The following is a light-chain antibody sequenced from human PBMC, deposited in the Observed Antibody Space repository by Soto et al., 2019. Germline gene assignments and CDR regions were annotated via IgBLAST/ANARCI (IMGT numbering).Light chain of an antibody. Sequence: DIQMTQSPSSLSASVGDRVTITCRASQGISNYLAWYQQKPGKVPKLLIYAASTLQSGVPSRFSGSGSGTDVTLTISSLQPEDVATYYCQKYNSAPPYTFGRGTKLEIK. CDR3: QKYNSAPPYT. CDR1: QGISNY. J-gene: IGKJ2*01. V-gene: IGKV1-27*01. CDR2: AAS.